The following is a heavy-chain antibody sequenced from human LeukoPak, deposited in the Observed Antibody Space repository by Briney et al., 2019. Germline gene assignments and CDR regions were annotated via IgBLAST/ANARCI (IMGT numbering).Heavy chain of an antibody. Sequence: PSETLSLTCTVSGGSISNYYWSWIRQPPGKGLEWIGYIYYSGTTSYNPSLKSRVTISVDTSKNQFSLKLISVTAADTAVYYCARYCNGGICYAKAFDYWGHGTPVTVSS. CDR2: IYYSGTT. CDR1: GGSISNYY. D-gene: IGHD2-15*01. J-gene: IGHJ4*03. CDR3: ARYCNGGICYAKAFDY. V-gene: IGHV4-59*01.